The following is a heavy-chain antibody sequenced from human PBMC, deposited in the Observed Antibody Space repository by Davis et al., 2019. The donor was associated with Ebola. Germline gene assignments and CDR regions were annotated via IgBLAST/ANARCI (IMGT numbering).Heavy chain of an antibody. V-gene: IGHV3-9*01. D-gene: IGHD1-26*01. Sequence: SLKISCAASGFTFDDYAMHWVRQAPGKGLEWVSGISWNSGSIGYADSVKGRFTTSRDNAKNSLYLQMNSLRAEDTAVYYCARDSGRWELLGAVDYWGQGTLVTVSS. CDR3: ARDSGRWELLGAVDY. CDR1: GFTFDDYA. CDR2: ISWNSGSI. J-gene: IGHJ4*02.